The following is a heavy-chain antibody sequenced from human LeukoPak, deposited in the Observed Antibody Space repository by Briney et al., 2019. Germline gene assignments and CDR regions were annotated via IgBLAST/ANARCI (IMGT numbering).Heavy chain of an antibody. V-gene: IGHV3-23*01. Sequence: GGSLRLSCAASGFTFSNYVMSWVRQAPGKGLEWVSGISGSGGNTYYADSVKGRFTISRDNSKNSLFLQMNSLRAEDTAVYYCAREPDGEKIRGVHDAFDIRGQGTMVTVSS. CDR2: ISGSGGNT. J-gene: IGHJ3*02. CDR3: AREPDGEKIRGVHDAFDI. CDR1: GFTFSNYV. D-gene: IGHD3-10*01.